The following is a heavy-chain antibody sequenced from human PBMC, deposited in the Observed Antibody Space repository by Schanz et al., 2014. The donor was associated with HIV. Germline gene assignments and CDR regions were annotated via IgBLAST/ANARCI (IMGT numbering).Heavy chain of an antibody. CDR1: GFTFSNYA. CDR2: ISYDGSNK. CDR3: AKSSGWLYAHFDY. D-gene: IGHD3-9*01. J-gene: IGHJ4*02. Sequence: QVQLVESGGGVVQPGRSLRLSCAVSGFTFSNYAMHWVRQAPGKGLEWVAVISYDGSNKYYADSVKGRFTISRDNSKNTLYLQMHSLRAEDTAVYYCAKSSGWLYAHFDYWGQGTLVTVSS. V-gene: IGHV3-30-3*02.